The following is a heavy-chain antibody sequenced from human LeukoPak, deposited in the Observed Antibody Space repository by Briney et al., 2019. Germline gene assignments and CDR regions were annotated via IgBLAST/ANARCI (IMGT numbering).Heavy chain of an antibody. CDR2: ISSSGGST. V-gene: IGHV3-23*01. CDR3: AGDDSDIVATTKAFDY. D-gene: IGHD5-12*01. CDR1: GFTFSNYA. J-gene: IGHJ4*02. Sequence: GGSLRLSCVASGFTFSNYAMSWVRQAPGKGLEWVSVISSSGGSTYKADSVRGRFTISRDNSKNTLYLQMNSLRAEDTAVYFCAGDDSDIVATTKAFDYWGQGTLVTVSS.